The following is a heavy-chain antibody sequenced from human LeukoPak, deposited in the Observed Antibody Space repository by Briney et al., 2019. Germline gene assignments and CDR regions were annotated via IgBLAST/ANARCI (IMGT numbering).Heavy chain of an antibody. CDR3: TSFGYYSDAFDI. Sequence: GGSLRLSCTASGFTLGDYAMSWVRQAPGKGLEWVGFIRSKAYGGTTEYAASVKGRFTISRDDSKSIAYLQMNSLKTEDTAVYYCTSFGYYSDAFDIWGQGTTFTVSS. D-gene: IGHD3-10*01. J-gene: IGHJ3*02. CDR1: GFTLGDYA. V-gene: IGHV3-49*04. CDR2: IRSKAYGGTT.